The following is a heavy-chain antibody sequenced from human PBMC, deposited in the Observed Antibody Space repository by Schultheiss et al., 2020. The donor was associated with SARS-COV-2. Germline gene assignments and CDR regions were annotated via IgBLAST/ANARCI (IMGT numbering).Heavy chain of an antibody. CDR1: GGSISSYY. CDR3: AREPRIAARPNYYYYYGMDV. D-gene: IGHD6-6*01. Sequence: SQTLSLTCTVSGGSISSYYWSWIRQHPGKGLEWIGYIYYSGSTYYNPSLKSRVTISVDTSKNQFSLKLSSVTAADTAVYYCAREPRIAARPNYYYYYGMDVWGQGTTVTVSS. CDR2: IYYSGST. V-gene: IGHV4-59*12. J-gene: IGHJ6*02.